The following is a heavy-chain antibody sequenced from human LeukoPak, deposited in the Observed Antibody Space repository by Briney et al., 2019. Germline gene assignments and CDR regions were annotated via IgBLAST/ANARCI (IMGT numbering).Heavy chain of an antibody. Sequence: GGSLRLSCAASGFTFSSYGMHWVRQAPGKGLEWVAVISYDGSNKYYADSVKGRFTISRDNSKNTLYLQMNSLRAEDTAVYYCAKDNCRHSYGCNYYYGMDVWGQGTTVTVSS. D-gene: IGHD5-18*01. CDR2: ISYDGSNK. CDR1: GFTFSSYG. V-gene: IGHV3-30*18. CDR3: AKDNCRHSYGCNYYYGMDV. J-gene: IGHJ6*02.